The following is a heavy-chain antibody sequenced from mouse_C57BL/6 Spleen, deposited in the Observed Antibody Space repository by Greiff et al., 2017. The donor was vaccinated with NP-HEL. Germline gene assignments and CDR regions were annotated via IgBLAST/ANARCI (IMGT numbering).Heavy chain of an antibody. Sequence: QVQLQQPGAELVKPGASVKMSCKASGYTFTSYWITWVKQRPGQGLEWMGDIYPGSGSTNYNEKFKSKATLTVDTSSSTAYMQLSSLTAEDSAVYYCARGGAAQSTVAMDDWGQGTSVTVSS. D-gene: IGHD3-2*02. CDR1: GYTFTSYW. CDR2: IYPGSGST. J-gene: IGHJ4*01. V-gene: IGHV1-55*01. CDR3: ARGGAAQSTVAMDD.